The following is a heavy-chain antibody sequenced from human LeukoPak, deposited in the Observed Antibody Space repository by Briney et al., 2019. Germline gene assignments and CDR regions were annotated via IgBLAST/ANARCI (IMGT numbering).Heavy chain of an antibody. CDR2: IIPIFGTA. CDR1: GGTFSSYA. CDR3: ASWDYYDSSGYYPGLVG. J-gene: IGHJ4*02. Sequence: SVKVSCKASGGTFSSYAISWVRQAPGQGLEWMGGIIPIFGTANYAQKFQGRVTITADKSTSTAYMELSSLRSEDTAVYYCASWDYYDSSGYYPGLVGWGQGTLVTVSS. D-gene: IGHD3-22*01. V-gene: IGHV1-69*06.